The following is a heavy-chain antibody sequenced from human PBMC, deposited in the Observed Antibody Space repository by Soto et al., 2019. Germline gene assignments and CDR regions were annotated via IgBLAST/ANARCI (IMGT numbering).Heavy chain of an antibody. CDR2: VYSSGTT. J-gene: IGHJ4*02. CDR3: ARDIASYAYGEGY. D-gene: IGHD2-21*01. V-gene: IGHV4-4*07. CDR1: GGSISSSNW. Sequence: LSLTCAVSGGSISSSNWWSWIRQPAGKGLEWIGRVYSSGTTDYNPSLNSRATMSVETSKNQFSLKLSSVTAADTAVYYCARDIASYAYGEGYWGQGIQVTVSS.